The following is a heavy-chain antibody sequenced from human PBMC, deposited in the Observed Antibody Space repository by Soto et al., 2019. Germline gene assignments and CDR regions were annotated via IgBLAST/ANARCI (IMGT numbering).Heavy chain of an antibody. V-gene: IGHV4-31*02. CDR2: IYYSGTT. CDR3: ARRALPQCINGVCYKDGFWVY. D-gene: IGHD2-8*01. Sequence: PSETLSLTCTVSGGSVSSGGYYWSWIRQHPGTGLEWIGYIYYSGTTYFNPSLKSRASISLDTSKNEFSLKLTSVTAADTAVYYCARRALPQCINGVCYKDGFWVYWGQGALVTVSS. J-gene: IGHJ4*02. CDR1: GGSVSSGGYY.